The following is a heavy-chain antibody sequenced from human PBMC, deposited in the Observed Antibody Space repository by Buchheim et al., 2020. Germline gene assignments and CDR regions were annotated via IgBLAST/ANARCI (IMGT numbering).Heavy chain of an antibody. D-gene: IGHD1-26*01. CDR2: INHSGST. CDR3: ARVVLGSYYLDY. J-gene: IGHJ4*02. Sequence: QVQLQQWGAGLLKPSETLSLTCAVYGGSFSGYYWSWIRQPPGKGLEWIGEINHSGSTNYNPPLKSRVTISVDTSKKQFSPTLSSVTAADTAVYYCARVVLGSYYLDYWGQGTL. CDR1: GGSFSGYY. V-gene: IGHV4-34*01.